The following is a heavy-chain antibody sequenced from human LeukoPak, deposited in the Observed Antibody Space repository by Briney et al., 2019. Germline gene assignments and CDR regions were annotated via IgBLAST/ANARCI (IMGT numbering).Heavy chain of an antibody. Sequence: PSETLSLTCVVYGGSFSDYYWSWVRQPPGKGLEWIREINHSGTTKYNPSLKSRLTISIHTSNNQFSLNLNSVTAADTAVYYCARGEGTLAGRRWPYYFYYYMDFWGKGTTVTISS. V-gene: IGHV4-34*01. CDR2: INHSGTT. J-gene: IGHJ6*03. CDR3: ARGEGTLAGRRWPYYFYYYMDF. D-gene: IGHD6-19*01. CDR1: GGSFSDYY.